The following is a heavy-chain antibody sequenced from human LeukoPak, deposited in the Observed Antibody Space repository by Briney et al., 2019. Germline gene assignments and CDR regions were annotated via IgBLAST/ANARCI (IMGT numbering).Heavy chain of an antibody. CDR3: ARVSYYDSSGYYFLSYVDY. Sequence: GGSLRLSCAASGFTVSSNYMSWVRQAPGKGLEWVSVIYSGGSTYYADSVRGRFTISRDNSKNTLYLQMNSLGAEDTAVHYCARVSYYDSSGYYFLSYVDYWGQGTLVTVSS. V-gene: IGHV3-53*01. J-gene: IGHJ4*02. D-gene: IGHD3-22*01. CDR1: GFTVSSNY. CDR2: IYSGGST.